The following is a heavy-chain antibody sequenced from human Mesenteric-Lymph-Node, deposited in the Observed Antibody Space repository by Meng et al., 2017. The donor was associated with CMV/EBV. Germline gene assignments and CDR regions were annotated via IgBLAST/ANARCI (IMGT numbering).Heavy chain of an antibody. CDR3: ARGSDIPVNNY. V-gene: IGHV4-34*01. D-gene: IGHD2-15*01. CDR1: GGSFSGYY. Sequence: QVQLQQWGAGLLKPSETLSLTCPVYGGSFSGYYWSWIRQPPGKGLEWIGEINHNGVPNYNPSLKSRVTISLDRSKNQFSLKLSSVTAEDTAVYYCARGSDIPVNNYWGQGTLVTVSS. J-gene: IGHJ4*02. CDR2: INHNGVP.